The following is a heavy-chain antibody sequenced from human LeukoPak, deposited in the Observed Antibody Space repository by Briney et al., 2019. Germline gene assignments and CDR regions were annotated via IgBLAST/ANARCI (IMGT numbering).Heavy chain of an antibody. CDR1: GLIVSSNY. CDR3: ARDNQLLSPPAHWFDP. D-gene: IGHD2-2*01. J-gene: IGHJ5*02. Sequence: GGSLRLSCAASGLIVSSNYMTWVRQAPGKGLEWVSLIYSDGITYYADSVKGRFTISRDNSKNTLYLQMNRLRAEDTAVYYCARDNQLLSPPAHWFDPWGQGTLVTVSS. V-gene: IGHV3-53*01. CDR2: IYSDGIT.